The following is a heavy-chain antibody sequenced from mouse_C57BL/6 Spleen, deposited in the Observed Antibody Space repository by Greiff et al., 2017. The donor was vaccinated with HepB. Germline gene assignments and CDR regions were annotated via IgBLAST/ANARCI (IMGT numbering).Heavy chain of an antibody. CDR1: GYTFTSYW. J-gene: IGHJ3*01. D-gene: IGHD2-5*01. Sequence: VQLQQPGAELVKPGASVKMSCKASGYTFTSYWITWVKQRPGQGLEWIGDIYPGSGSTNYNEKFKSKATLTVDTSSSTTYMQLSSLTSEDSAVYYCARDYSNYGAWFAYRGQGTLVPVSS. CDR3: ARDYSNYGAWFAY. CDR2: IYPGSGST. V-gene: IGHV1-55*01.